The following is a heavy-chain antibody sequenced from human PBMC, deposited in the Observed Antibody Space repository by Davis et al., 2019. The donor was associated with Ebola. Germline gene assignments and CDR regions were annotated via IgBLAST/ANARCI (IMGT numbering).Heavy chain of an antibody. V-gene: IGHV3-23*01. CDR2: ITGSGGST. CDR1: GFTFSTYA. CDR3: AKLAVRGNYYGSDF. D-gene: IGHD3-10*01. Sequence: PGGSLRLSCAASGFTFSTYAMNWVRQGPGKGLEWVSSITGSGGSTYYVDSVKGRFTLSRDNSKNTLNLQMNSLRAEDTAVYYCAKLAVRGNYYGSDFWGRGTLVTVSS. J-gene: IGHJ4*02.